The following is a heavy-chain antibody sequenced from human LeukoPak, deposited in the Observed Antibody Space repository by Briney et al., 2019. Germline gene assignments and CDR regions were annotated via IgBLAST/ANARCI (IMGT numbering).Heavy chain of an antibody. Sequence: VASVKVSCKPSGYIFTGYYLHWLRQAPGQGLEWLGCIHPNGYSEPAPIFRSRVTMTRDTSLSTAYMDLSTLKSDDTAVYYCAIECCFDGNIYSKGFEYWGLGTVVTVSS. D-gene: IGHD3-10*01. V-gene: IGHV1-2*02. CDR3: AIECCFDGNIYSKGFEY. CDR1: GYIFTGYY. CDR2: IHPNGYS. J-gene: IGHJ4*02.